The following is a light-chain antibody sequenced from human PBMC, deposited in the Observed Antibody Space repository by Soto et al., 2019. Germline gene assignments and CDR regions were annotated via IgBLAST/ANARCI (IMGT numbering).Light chain of an antibody. CDR3: QHYNSYSEA. J-gene: IGKJ1*01. V-gene: IGKV1-5*03. CDR2: KAS. CDR1: QTISSW. Sequence: DIQMTQSPSTLSGSVGDRVTITCRASQTISSWLAWYQQKPGKAPKLLIYKASTLKSGVPSRFSGSGSGIEFTLTISSLQPDDFATYYCQHYNSYSEAFGQGTKVDIX.